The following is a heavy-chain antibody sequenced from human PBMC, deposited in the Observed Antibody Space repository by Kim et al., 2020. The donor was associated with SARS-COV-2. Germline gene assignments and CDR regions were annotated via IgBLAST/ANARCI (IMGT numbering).Heavy chain of an antibody. J-gene: IGHJ5*02. Sequence: ASVKVSCKASGYTFTSYAMTWVRQAPGQGLEWMGWINTNTGNPTYAQGFTGRFVFSLDTSVSTAYLQISSLKAEDTAVYYCARVYGSGSYYTNNWFDPWGQGTLVTVSS. D-gene: IGHD3-10*01. CDR2: INTNTGNP. V-gene: IGHV7-4-1*02. CDR3: ARVYGSGSYYTNNWFDP. CDR1: GYTFTSYA.